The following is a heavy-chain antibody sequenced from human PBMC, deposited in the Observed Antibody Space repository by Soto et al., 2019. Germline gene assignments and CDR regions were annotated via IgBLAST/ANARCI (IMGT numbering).Heavy chain of an antibody. J-gene: IGHJ6*02. CDR3: ARCLSPGDAYYYYYYGMDV. CDR1: GGSISSGGYY. CDR2: IYYSGST. D-gene: IGHD3-10*01. V-gene: IGHV4-31*03. Sequence: LSLTCTFSGGSISSGGYYWSWIRQHPGKGLEWIGYIYYSGSTYYNPSLKSRVTISVDTSKNQFSLKLSSVTAADTAVYYCARCLSPGDAYYYYYYGMDVWGQGTTVTVSS.